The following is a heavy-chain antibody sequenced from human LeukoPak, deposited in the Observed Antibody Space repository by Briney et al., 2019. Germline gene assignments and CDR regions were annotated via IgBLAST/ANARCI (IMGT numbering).Heavy chain of an antibody. J-gene: IGHJ4*02. D-gene: IGHD3-22*01. CDR1: GFTFSSYE. CDR3: ARDGQRRDYYDSSGEDY. V-gene: IGHV3-48*03. CDR2: INSSGSTI. Sequence: PGGSLRLSCAASGFTFSSYEMNWVRQAPGKGLEWVSYINSSGSTIYYADSVKGRFTISRENAKNSLYLQMNSLRAEDTAVYYCARDGQRRDYYDSSGEDYWGQGTLVTVSS.